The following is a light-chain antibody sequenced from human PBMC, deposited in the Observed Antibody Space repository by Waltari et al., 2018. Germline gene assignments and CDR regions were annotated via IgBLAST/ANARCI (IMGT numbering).Light chain of an antibody. V-gene: IGLV2-14*01. CDR3: SSYTSSSTLWV. CDR1: SSDVGGYNY. Sequence: QSALTQPASVSGSPGQSITISCTGTSSDVGGYNYVPWYQQHPGKAPKLMIYDVSNRSSGVSNRFSGSKSGNTASLTISGLQAEDEADYYCSSYTSSSTLWVFGGGTKLTVL. J-gene: IGLJ3*02. CDR2: DVS.